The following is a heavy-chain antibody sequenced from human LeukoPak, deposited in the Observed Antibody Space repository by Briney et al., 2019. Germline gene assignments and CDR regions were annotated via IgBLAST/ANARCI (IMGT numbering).Heavy chain of an antibody. CDR2: IYTRGST. D-gene: IGHD2-15*01. J-gene: IGHJ3*02. Sequence: SETLSLTCTVSGGSINNYYWSWIRQPAGKGLEWIGRIYTRGSTNYNPSLKSRVTMSVDTSKNQFSLKLSSVTAADTAVYYCARGRYCSADICSGGDAFDIWGQGTMVCVSS. V-gene: IGHV4-4*07. CDR3: ARGRYCSADICSGGDAFDI. CDR1: GGSINNYY.